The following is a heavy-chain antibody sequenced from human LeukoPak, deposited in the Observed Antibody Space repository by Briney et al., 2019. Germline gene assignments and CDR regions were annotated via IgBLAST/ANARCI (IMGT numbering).Heavy chain of an antibody. V-gene: IGHV3-33*01. CDR1: GFTFSSYG. Sequence: GGSLRLSCAASGFTFSSYGMHWVRQAPGKGLEWVAVIWYDGSNKHYAGAVQGRSRISRDNYKNTLYLQMDRMRAGDTAVYYCARDGTTEEKATIAPYYYGMDVWGQGTTVTVSS. J-gene: IGHJ6*02. CDR3: ARDGTTEEKATIAPYYYGMDV. CDR2: IWYDGSNK. D-gene: IGHD1-1*01.